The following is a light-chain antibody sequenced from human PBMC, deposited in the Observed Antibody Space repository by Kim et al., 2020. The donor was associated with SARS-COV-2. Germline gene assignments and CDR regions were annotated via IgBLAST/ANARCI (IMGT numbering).Light chain of an antibody. CDR2: GAS. J-gene: IGKJ1*01. CDR1: QSFSSNY. V-gene: IGKV3-20*01. CDR3: QQYGSSPWT. Sequence: DIVLTQSPGTLSLSPGERATLSCRASQSFSSNYLAWYQQKPGQAPRLLIYGASSRATGIPDRFSGSESGTDFTLTISRLEPEDFAVYYCQQYGSSPWTFGQGTKVDIK.